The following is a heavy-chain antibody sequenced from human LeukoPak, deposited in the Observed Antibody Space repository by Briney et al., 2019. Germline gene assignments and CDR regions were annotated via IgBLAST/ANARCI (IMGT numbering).Heavy chain of an antibody. CDR1: GYSFTTYW. D-gene: IGHD6-19*01. Sequence: GESLKISCQGSGYSFTTYWIGWVRQMPGKGLEWMGIIYPGDSTTRYSPSFQGQVTISVDKSISTAYLQWSSLKASDTAMYYCARLISEWLGFDYRGQGTLVTVSS. J-gene: IGHJ4*02. CDR2: IYPGDSTT. V-gene: IGHV5-51*01. CDR3: ARLISEWLGFDY.